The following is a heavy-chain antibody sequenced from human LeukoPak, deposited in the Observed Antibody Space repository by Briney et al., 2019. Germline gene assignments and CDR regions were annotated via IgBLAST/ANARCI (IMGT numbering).Heavy chain of an antibody. CDR3: ARDHAPPDYDILSGGYFDL. CDR1: GFTFSTYG. CDR2: IRYDGSNK. D-gene: IGHD3-9*01. V-gene: IGHV3-30*02. J-gene: IGHJ2*01. Sequence: GSLRLSCAASGFTFSTYGIHWVRQAPGKGPEWVAFIRYDGSNKYYADSVKGRFIISRDNSKNTLYLQMNSLRAEDTAVYYCARDHAPPDYDILSGGYFDLWGRGTLVTVSS.